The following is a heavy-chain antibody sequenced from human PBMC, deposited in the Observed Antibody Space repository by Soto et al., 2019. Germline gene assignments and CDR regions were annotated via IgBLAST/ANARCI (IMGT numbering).Heavy chain of an antibody. J-gene: IGHJ4*02. CDR1: GFTFSSYA. V-gene: IGHV3-23*01. D-gene: IGHD7-27*01. Sequence: PGGSLRLSCAASGFTFSSYAMSWVRQGPGKGLEWVSTIGGGGDSTYYADSVKGRFTISRDNSKNTLYLQMNSLRAEDTAVYYCAKENANWGRPAYFDYWGQGTLVTVSS. CDR3: AKENANWGRPAYFDY. CDR2: IGGGGDST.